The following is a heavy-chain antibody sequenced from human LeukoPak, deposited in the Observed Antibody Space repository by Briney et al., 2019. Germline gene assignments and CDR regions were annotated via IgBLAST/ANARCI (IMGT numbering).Heavy chain of an antibody. Sequence: SETLSLNCAVYGASFSGYYWTWIRQPPGKGLEWIGETYHNGSTDYNPSLKSRVTISVDTSKNQFSLKVTSVTAADTAVYFCARARMDCSGGICYSSYSDYWGQGTLVTVSS. V-gene: IGHV4-34*01. CDR2: TYHNGST. J-gene: IGHJ4*02. CDR3: ARARMDCSGGICYSSYSDY. D-gene: IGHD2-15*01. CDR1: GASFSGYY.